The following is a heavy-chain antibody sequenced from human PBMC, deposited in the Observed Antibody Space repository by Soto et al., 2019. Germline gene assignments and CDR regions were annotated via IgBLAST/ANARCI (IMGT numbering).Heavy chain of an antibody. Sequence: PVGSLRLSCAASGFTISRNAMYWVRQAPGRGLEWVSGISERGDTTHYAESVKGRFTISRDTSKNTLYLQLNTLRADDTAVYYCAKDKPGTTSFDYWGQGTLVTVSS. J-gene: IGHJ4*02. CDR3: AKDKPGTTSFDY. CDR2: ISERGDTT. V-gene: IGHV3-23*01. CDR1: GFTISRNA. D-gene: IGHD1-1*01.